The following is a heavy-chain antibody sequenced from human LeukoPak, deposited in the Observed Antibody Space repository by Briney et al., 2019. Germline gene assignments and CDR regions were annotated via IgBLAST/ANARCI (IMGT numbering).Heavy chain of an antibody. J-gene: IGHJ4*02. D-gene: IGHD3-9*01. CDR1: GYTFTSYG. CDR3: ARRGYDILTGYYTFDY. V-gene: IGHV1-18*01. CDR2: LSPYSGNT. Sequence: ASVKVSCKTSGYTFTSYGLSWVRQAPGQGLEWVRWLSPYSGNTNYAQKVQGRVTMTTDTSTNTAYVELSSLRSEDTAVYFCARRGYDILTGYYTFDYWGQGTLVTVSS.